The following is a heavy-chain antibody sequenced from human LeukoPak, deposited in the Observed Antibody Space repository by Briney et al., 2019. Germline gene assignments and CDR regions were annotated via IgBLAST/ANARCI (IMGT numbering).Heavy chain of an antibody. CDR1: GGSFSSTSYY. Sequence: SETLSLTCAVSGGSFSSTSYYWAWLRQPPGMGLEWIGTIYYSGSTYHNPSLKRRATLSVDTSRNQFSLRLSSVDAADTAVYYCAKAGVRYFDSSGLYAFDFWGQGTTVTVSS. V-gene: IGHV4-39*01. CDR3: AKAGVRYFDSSGLYAFDF. CDR2: IYYSGST. J-gene: IGHJ3*01. D-gene: IGHD3-22*01.